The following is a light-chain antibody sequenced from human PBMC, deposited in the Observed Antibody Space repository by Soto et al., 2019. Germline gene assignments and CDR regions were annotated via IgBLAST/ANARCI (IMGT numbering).Light chain of an antibody. Sequence: DIQMTHSPSSLSASVGDRVTITCLASQSISTYLNWYQQKPGKAPKLLIYAASNFENGVPSRFSGSGSGTDFTLTISSLQHEDFATYYCQQSHSTPLTFGQGTKVDIK. CDR3: QQSHSTPLT. V-gene: IGKV1-39*01. CDR2: AAS. CDR1: QSISTY. J-gene: IGKJ1*01.